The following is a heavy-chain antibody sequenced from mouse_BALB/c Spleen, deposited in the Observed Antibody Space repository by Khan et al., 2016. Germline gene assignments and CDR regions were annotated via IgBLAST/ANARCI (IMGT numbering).Heavy chain of an antibody. Sequence: VQLKESGPGLVKPSQSLSLTCTVTGYSITSDYAWNWIRQFPGNKLEWMGYISYSGSTRYYPSLKSRISITRDTSKNQFFLQLNSVTTEDTATYFCARTPTAYDAMDYWGQGTSVTVSS. V-gene: IGHV3-2*02. CDR1: GYSITSDYA. D-gene: IGHD1-2*01. CDR3: ARTPTAYDAMDY. J-gene: IGHJ4*01. CDR2: ISYSGST.